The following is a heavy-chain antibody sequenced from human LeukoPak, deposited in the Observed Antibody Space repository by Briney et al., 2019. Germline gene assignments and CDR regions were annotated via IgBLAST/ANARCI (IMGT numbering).Heavy chain of an antibody. J-gene: IGHJ4*02. D-gene: IGHD3-10*01. CDR3: ARVTTSGSYKFDY. Sequence: GGSLRLSCAASGFTVSSNNISWVRQAPGKGLGWVSLIYTSGSTYYADSVKGRFTISRDNSKNTLYLQMNSLRAEDTAVYYCARVTTSGSYKFDYWGQGTLVTVSS. V-gene: IGHV3-53*01. CDR1: GFTVSSNN. CDR2: IYTSGST.